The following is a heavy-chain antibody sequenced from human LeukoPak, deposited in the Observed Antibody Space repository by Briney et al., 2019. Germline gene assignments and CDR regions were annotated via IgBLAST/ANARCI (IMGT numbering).Heavy chain of an antibody. CDR3: ARDARPCTNGVCYKDPYYFDY. CDR1: GYTFTSYY. J-gene: IGHJ4*02. Sequence: RASVKVSCKASGYTFTSYYMHWVRQAPGQGLEWMGIINPSGGSTSYAQKFQGRVTMTRDTSTSTVYMELSSLRSEDTAVYYCARDARPCTNGVCYKDPYYFDYWGQGTLVTVSS. D-gene: IGHD2-8*01. V-gene: IGHV1-46*01. CDR2: INPSGGST.